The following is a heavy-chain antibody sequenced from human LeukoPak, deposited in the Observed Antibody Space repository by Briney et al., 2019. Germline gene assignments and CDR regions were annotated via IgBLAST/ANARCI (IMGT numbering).Heavy chain of an antibody. D-gene: IGHD5-12*01. CDR1: GGTFSSYA. V-gene: IGHV1-69*04. CDR3: ARVRSEYSGYDVYYYGMDV. J-gene: IGHJ6*02. CDR2: IIPILGIA. Sequence: ASVNVSCKASGGTFSSYAISWVRQAPGQGLEWMGRIIPILGIANYAQKFQGRVTITADKYRRTAYMELSRGRCEDRAVYYCARVRSEYSGYDVYYYGMDVWGQGTTVTVSS.